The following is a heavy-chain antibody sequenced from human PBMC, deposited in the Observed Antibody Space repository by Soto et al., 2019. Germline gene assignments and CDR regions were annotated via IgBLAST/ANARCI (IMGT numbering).Heavy chain of an antibody. CDR3: ARHAPDLEWFPDGPNDAFDI. Sequence: SETLSLTCTVSGGSISSSSYYWGWIRQPPGKGLEWIGSIYYSGSTYYNPSLKSRVTISVDTSKNQFSLKLSSVTAADTAVYYCARHAPDLEWFPDGPNDAFDIWGQGTMVTVSS. V-gene: IGHV4-39*01. J-gene: IGHJ3*02. CDR1: GGSISSSSYY. D-gene: IGHD3-3*01. CDR2: IYYSGST.